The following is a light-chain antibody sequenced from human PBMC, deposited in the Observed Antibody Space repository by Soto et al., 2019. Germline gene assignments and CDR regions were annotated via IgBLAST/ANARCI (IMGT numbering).Light chain of an antibody. J-gene: IGKJ1*01. CDR1: DSSSGW. CDR2: KVA. V-gene: IGKV1-5*03. CDR3: QQHHALWT. Sequence: DKQMTQSPSTLSACIGDRVTITCRGSDSSSGWLAWYQQKAGKATKLLIYKVASLERGVPSRFSGTGSETEFTLTIGSHQPEDFATYYCQQHHALWTFGQGTKVDI.